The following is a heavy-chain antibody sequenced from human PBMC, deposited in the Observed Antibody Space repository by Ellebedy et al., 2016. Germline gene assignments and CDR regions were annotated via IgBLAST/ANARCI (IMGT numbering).Heavy chain of an antibody. Sequence: ASVKVSXXASGYTFTDYYMHWVRQAPGQGLEWMGWINPNSGGTNYAQKFQGRVTMTRDTSISTAYMELSRLRSDDTAVYYCARDYGDYVTNYYYYYMDVWGKGTTVTVSS. V-gene: IGHV1-2*02. CDR3: ARDYGDYVTNYYYYYMDV. J-gene: IGHJ6*03. CDR1: GYTFTDYY. D-gene: IGHD4-17*01. CDR2: INPNSGGT.